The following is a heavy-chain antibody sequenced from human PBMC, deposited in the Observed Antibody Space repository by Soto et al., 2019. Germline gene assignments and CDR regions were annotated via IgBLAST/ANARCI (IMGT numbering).Heavy chain of an antibody. J-gene: IGHJ6*02. CDR3: ARDRGGYGPPAV. Sequence: QVQLVESGGGLVKPGGSLRLSCAASGFSFSDSYMSCVRQAPGKGLEWVAYISGSSGYTGYADSVKGRFTISRDNAKNSLYLQMNSLRVEDTAVYYCARDRGGYGPPAVWGQGTTVTVSS. CDR1: GFSFSDSY. CDR2: ISGSSGYT. D-gene: IGHD3-10*01. V-gene: IGHV3-11*06.